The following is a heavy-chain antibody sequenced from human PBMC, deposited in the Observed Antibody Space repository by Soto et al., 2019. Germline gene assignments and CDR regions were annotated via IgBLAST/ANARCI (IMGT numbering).Heavy chain of an antibody. Sequence: SETLSLTCTVSGGSISSYYWSWIRQPPGKGLEWIGYIYYSGSTNYNPSLKSRVTISVDTSKNQFSLKLSSLTAADTAVYYCARTGYAFDIWGQGTMVTVSS. CDR1: GGSISSYY. CDR3: ARTGYAFDI. J-gene: IGHJ3*02. V-gene: IGHV4-59*01. D-gene: IGHD3-9*01. CDR2: IYYSGST.